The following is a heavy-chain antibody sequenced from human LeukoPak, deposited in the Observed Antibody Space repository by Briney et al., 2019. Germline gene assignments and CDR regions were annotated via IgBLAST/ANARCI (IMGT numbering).Heavy chain of an antibody. CDR1: GFTLSTYW. CDR3: ARGSWSAADTNIDY. J-gene: IGHJ4*02. CDR2: INSDGSRT. V-gene: IGHV3-74*01. D-gene: IGHD6-13*01. Sequence: GGSLRLSCAASGFTLSTYWMHWVRQGPGKGLVWVSCINSDGSRTTYADSVKGRFTISRDDAKDTLYLQMNTLRVEDTAVYYCARGSWSAADTNIDYWGQGTLVTVSS.